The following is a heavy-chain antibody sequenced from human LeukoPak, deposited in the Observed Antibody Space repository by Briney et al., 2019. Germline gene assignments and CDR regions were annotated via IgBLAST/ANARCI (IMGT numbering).Heavy chain of an antibody. D-gene: IGHD3-16*02. CDR3: TRGPGYGYVWGSYRADY. V-gene: IGHV3-66*01. J-gene: IGHJ4*02. CDR1: GFTVSSNY. Sequence: GGSLRLSCAASGFTVSSNYMTWVRQAPGKGLEWVSIIYTGGNTNYADSVKGRFTISRDNSNNTLYLQMGSLRPEDMAVYYCTRGPGYGYVWGSYRADYWGQGTLVTVSS. CDR2: IYTGGNT.